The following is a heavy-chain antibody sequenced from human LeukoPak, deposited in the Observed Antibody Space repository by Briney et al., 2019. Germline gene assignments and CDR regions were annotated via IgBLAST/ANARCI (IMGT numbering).Heavy chain of an antibody. D-gene: IGHD6-13*01. J-gene: IGHJ5*02. CDR3: ARGSSWYGYNWFDP. Sequence: PSETLSLTCAVYGGSFSGYYWSWIRQPPGKGLEWTGEINHSGSTNYNPSLKSRVTISVDTSKNQFSLKLSSVTAADTAVYYCARGSSWYGYNWFDPWGQGTLVTVSS. CDR1: GGSFSGYY. V-gene: IGHV4-34*01. CDR2: INHSGST.